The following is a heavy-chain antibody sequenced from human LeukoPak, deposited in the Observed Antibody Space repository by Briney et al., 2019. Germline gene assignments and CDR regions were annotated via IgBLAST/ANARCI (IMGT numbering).Heavy chain of an antibody. V-gene: IGHV4-4*02. Sequence: SETLSLTCGVSGGSITTTNFWSWVRQPPGGGLEWIGEISLRGRTQYNPSLKSRVNISIDESKNHLYLSLASVTAADTAVYYCARVGYYDSSGYRTLDYWGQGTLVTVSS. CDR3: ARVGYYDSSGYRTLDY. D-gene: IGHD3-22*01. J-gene: IGHJ4*02. CDR1: GGSITTTNF. CDR2: ISLRGRT.